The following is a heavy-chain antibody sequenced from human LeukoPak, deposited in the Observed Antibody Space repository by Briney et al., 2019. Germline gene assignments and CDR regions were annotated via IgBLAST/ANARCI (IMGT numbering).Heavy chain of an antibody. CDR1: GFTFDDYA. V-gene: IGHV3-9*01. D-gene: IGHD3-16*02. J-gene: IGHJ6*03. CDR2: ISWNSGSI. CDR3: AKDGGGYPLYYYYMDV. Sequence: PGRSLRLSCAASGFTFDDYAMHWVRQAPGKGLEWVSGISWNSGSIGYADSVKGRFTISRDNAKNSLYLQMNGLRAEDTALYYCAKDGGGYPLYYYYMDVWGKGTTVTVSS.